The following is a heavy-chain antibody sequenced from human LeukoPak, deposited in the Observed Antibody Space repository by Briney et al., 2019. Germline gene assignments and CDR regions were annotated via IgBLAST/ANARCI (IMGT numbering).Heavy chain of an antibody. D-gene: IGHD3-10*01. Sequence: GWSLRLSCAASGFTFSSYAMQWVRQAPGQGLEWVAVISYDGSNQYYADSVKGRFTISRDNAKNSVYLEINSLRPEDTAVYYCATNLRGAGECFQLWGQGTLGTVAS. CDR1: GFTFSSYA. J-gene: IGHJ1*01. CDR2: ISYDGSNQ. V-gene: IGHV3-30*04. CDR3: ATNLRGAGECFQL.